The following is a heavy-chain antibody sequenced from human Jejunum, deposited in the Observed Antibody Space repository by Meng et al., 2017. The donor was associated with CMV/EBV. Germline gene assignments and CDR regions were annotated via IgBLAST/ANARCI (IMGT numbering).Heavy chain of an antibody. J-gene: IGHJ4*02. CDR2: IYYSGST. CDR3: ARDGRGGSGLVPHY. Sequence: QLQLQESGPGLLEPSETLSLTCIVSGGSISSSPYYWGWIRQPPGKGLEWIGSIYYSGSTYYNPSLESRVTISVDTSKNQFSLKLSSVTAADTAVYYCARDGRGGSGLVPHYWGQGILVTVSS. CDR1: GGSISSSPYY. D-gene: IGHD3-10*01. V-gene: IGHV4-39*07.